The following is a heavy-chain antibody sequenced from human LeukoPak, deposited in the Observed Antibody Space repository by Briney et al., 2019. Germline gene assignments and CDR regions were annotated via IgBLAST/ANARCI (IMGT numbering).Heavy chain of an antibody. CDR1: GGSINSSSYY. Sequence: PSETLSLTCAVSGGSINSSSYYWGWIRQPPGKGLEWIGSIYYSGSTYYNPSLKSRVTISVDTSKNQFSLKLSSVTAADTAVYYCARHHYYDSSGYHSFDYWGQGTLVTVSS. CDR3: ARHHYYDSSGYHSFDY. V-gene: IGHV4-39*01. J-gene: IGHJ4*02. D-gene: IGHD3-22*01. CDR2: IYYSGST.